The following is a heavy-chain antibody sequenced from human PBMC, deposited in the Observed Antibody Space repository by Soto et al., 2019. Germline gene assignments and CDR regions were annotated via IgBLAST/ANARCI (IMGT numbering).Heavy chain of an antibody. CDR1: GLTSSTHA. D-gene: IGHD2-15*01. J-gene: IGHJ4*02. CDR2: ISGSGGST. CDR3: AKVNVVVAATALSSFVY. V-gene: IGHV3-23*01. Sequence: GYLSHPKAASGLTSSTHALLLVPQAPGKGLEWVSAISGSGGSTYYADSVKGRFTISRDNSKNTLYLQMNSLRAEDTAVYYCAKVNVVVAATALSSFVYWSQGT.